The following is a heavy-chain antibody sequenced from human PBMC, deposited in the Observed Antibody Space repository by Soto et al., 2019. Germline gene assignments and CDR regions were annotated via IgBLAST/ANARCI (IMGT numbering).Heavy chain of an antibody. CDR3: ARRSRYCNGGSGYKYYYYMDV. V-gene: IGHV4-39*01. J-gene: IGHJ6*03. CDR1: AGSISSSSYY. CDR2: IYYNEST. Sequence: QLQLQESGPGLVKPSETLSLTCTVSAGSISSSSYYWGWIRQPPRKGLEWIVRIYYNESTYFNPSLKNRVTKSVDTSKNQFSLKLSSVTAADTAVYYCARRSRYCNGGSGYKYYYYMDVWGKGTTVTVSS. D-gene: IGHD2-15*01.